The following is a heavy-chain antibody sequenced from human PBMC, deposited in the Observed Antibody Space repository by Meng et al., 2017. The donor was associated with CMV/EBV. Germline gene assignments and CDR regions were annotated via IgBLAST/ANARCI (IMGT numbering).Heavy chain of an antibody. D-gene: IGHD2-15*01. J-gene: IGHJ5*02. V-gene: IGHV4-30-4*08. CDR1: GGSISSGDYY. CDR3: ARVYCSGGSCYGNWFDP. CDR2: IYYSGST. Sequence: QVQLQESGPVLVNPSQTLSLTCTVSGGSISSGDYYWSWIRQPPGKGLEWIGYIYYSGSTYYNPSLKSQVTISVDTSKNQFSLKLSSVTAADTAVYYCARVYCSGGSCYGNWFDPWGQGTLVTVSS.